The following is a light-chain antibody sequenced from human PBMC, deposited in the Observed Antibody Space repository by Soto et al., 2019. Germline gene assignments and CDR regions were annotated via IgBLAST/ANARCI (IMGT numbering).Light chain of an antibody. Sequence: EIVMTQSPATLSVSPGDGATLSCRASQSDSSNLAWYQERPGQAARLLIYGASTRATGIPARFSGSGSGTEFTLTISSLQSEDFAVYFCQQYNNWPPFTFGQGTKLEIK. CDR1: QSDSSN. V-gene: IGKV3-15*01. J-gene: IGKJ2*01. CDR2: GAS. CDR3: QQYNNWPPFT.